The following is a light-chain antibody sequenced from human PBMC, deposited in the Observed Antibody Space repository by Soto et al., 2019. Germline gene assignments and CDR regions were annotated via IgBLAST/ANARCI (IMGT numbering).Light chain of an antibody. CDR2: RAS. V-gene: IGKV3-15*01. Sequence: EIVLTQSPGTLSLSPGERATLSCGASQSVRSSYLAWYQQKPGQAPRLLIYRASTMATGIPARFSGIGSGTEFTLTISSLQSEDFAVYYCQQYQDWPTYTFCQGTKVDIK. CDR3: QQYQDWPTYT. J-gene: IGKJ2*01. CDR1: QSVRSSY.